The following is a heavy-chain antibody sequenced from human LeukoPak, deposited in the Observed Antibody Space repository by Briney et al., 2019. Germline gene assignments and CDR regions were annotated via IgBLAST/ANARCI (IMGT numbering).Heavy chain of an antibody. V-gene: IGHV1-18*01. CDR3: ARSTYYYGSGSYFFDY. D-gene: IGHD3-10*01. CDR2: ISAYNGNT. J-gene: IGHJ4*02. Sequence: ASVKVSCKASGGTFSSYAISWVRQAPGQGLEWMGWISAYNGNTNYAQKLQGRVTMTTDTSTSTAYMELRSLRSDDTAVYYCARSTYYYGSGSYFFDYWGQGTLVTVSS. CDR1: GGTFSSYA.